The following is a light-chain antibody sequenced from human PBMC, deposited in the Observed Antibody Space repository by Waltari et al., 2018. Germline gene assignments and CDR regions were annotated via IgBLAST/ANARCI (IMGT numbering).Light chain of an antibody. CDR2: WAS. CDR3: QQYYSTRLT. J-gene: IGKJ3*01. CDR1: QSVLYSSNNKNY. V-gene: IGKV4-1*01. Sequence: DIVMTQSPDSLAVSLGARATIACTSSQSVLYSSNNKNYLAWYQQKPGQPPKLLIHWASTRESGVPDRFSGSGSGTDFTLTISSLQAEDVAVYYCQQYYSTRLTFGPGTKVDVK.